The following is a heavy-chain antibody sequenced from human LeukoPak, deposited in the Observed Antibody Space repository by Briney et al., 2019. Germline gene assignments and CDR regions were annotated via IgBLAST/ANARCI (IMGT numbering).Heavy chain of an antibody. Sequence: SETLSLTCAVYGGSFSGYYWSWIRQPAGKGLERIGRIYTSGSTNYNPSLKSRVTMSVDTSKNQFSLKLSSVTAADTAVYYCARESLVGHFDYWGQGALVTVSS. CDR1: GGSFSGYY. CDR2: IYTSGST. D-gene: IGHD3-16*02. V-gene: IGHV4-4*07. CDR3: ARESLVGHFDY. J-gene: IGHJ4*02.